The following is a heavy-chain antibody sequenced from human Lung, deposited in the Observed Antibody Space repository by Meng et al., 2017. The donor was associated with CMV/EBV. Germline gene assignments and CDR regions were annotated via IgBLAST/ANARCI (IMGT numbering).Heavy chain of an antibody. J-gene: IGHJ6*02. Sequence: GESLKISCAASGFTFSDYYMSWIRQAPGKGLEWVSYISSSGSTIYYADSVKGRFTISRDNAKNSLYLQMNSLRAEDTAVYYCARTGTSANYYYYYGMDVWGQGTXVTVYS. CDR1: GFTFSDYY. CDR3: ARTGTSANYYYYYGMDV. V-gene: IGHV3-11*01. D-gene: IGHD1/OR15-1a*01. CDR2: ISSSGSTI.